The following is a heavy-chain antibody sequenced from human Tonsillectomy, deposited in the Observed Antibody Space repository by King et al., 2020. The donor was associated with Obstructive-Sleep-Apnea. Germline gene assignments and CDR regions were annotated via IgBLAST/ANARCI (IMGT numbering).Heavy chain of an antibody. V-gene: IGHV4-59*01. CDR1: GGSIRTYY. Sequence: VQLQESGPGLVKPSETLSLTCTVSGGSIRTYYWSWIRQPPGKGLEWIGYIYYSVSTNYNPSLKRRVTISVETSKNQFSLKLSAVTAADTAVYYCARGGEPEYFQHWGQGTLVTVSS. CDR2: IYYSVST. D-gene: IGHD3-10*01. CDR3: ARGGEPEYFQH. J-gene: IGHJ1*01.